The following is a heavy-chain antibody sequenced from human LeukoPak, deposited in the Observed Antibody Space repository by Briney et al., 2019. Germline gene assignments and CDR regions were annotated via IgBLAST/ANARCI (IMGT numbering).Heavy chain of an antibody. V-gene: IGHV3-30*18. D-gene: IGHD3-22*01. J-gene: IGHJ3*02. Sequence: GGSLRLSCAASGFTFSSYGMHWVRQAPGKGLEWVAVISYDGSNKYYADSVKGRFTISRDNSKSTLYLQMNSLRAEDTAVYYCAKDRDSSGLYDAFDIWGQGTMVTVSS. CDR2: ISYDGSNK. CDR3: AKDRDSSGLYDAFDI. CDR1: GFTFSSYG.